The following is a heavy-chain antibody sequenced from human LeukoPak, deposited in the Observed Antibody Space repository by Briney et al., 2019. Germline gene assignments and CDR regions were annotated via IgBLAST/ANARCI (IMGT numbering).Heavy chain of an antibody. J-gene: IGHJ4*02. CDR1: GYSFTNYC. V-gene: IGHV5-51*01. Sequence: GESLLISSKGSGYSFTNYCIAWVLQMPGKGLEWMGIIYPGDSDTRYSPSFQGQVTISADKSMSTAYLQWSSLKASDIAMYYCARRGGGYPCDYWGRGNRVSVSS. CDR3: ARRGGGYPCDY. D-gene: IGHD5-12*01. CDR2: IYPGDSDT.